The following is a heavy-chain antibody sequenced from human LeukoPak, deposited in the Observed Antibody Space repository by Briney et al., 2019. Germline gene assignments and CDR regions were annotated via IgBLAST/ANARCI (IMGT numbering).Heavy chain of an antibody. CDR2: LSASGGGT. CDR3: AARLTSSMTTWGAFDT. D-gene: IGHD7-27*01. V-gene: IGHV3-23*01. CDR1: GLTFSNFA. J-gene: IGHJ3*02. Sequence: GGSLRLSCAASGLTFSNFAKTWVRQTPGKGLEWVSALSASGGGTFYAPSVKGRFTISRDNSKNTVSLQMNNLRAEDTALYYCAARLTSSMTTWGAFDTWGQGKMVNGSS.